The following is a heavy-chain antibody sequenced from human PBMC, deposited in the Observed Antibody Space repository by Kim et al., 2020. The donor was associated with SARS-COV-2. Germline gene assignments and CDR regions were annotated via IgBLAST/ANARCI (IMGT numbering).Heavy chain of an antibody. J-gene: IGHJ6*02. D-gene: IGHD6-13*01. V-gene: IGHV3-30*18. Sequence: GSLRLSCAASGFTFSSYGMHWVRQAPGKGLEWVAVISYDGSNKYYADSVKGRFTISRDNSKNTLYLQMNSLRAEDTAVYYCAKDAHIAAADDYYYYYGMDVWGQGTTVTVSS. CDR3: AKDAHIAAADDYYYYYGMDV. CDR2: ISYDGSNK. CDR1: GFTFSSYG.